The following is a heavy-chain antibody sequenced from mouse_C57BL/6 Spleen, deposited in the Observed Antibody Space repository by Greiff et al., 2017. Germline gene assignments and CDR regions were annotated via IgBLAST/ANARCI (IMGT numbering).Heavy chain of an antibody. D-gene: IGHD2-4*01. CDR2: IDPSDSYT. Sequence: QVQLQQPGAELVMPGASVKLSCKASGYTFTSYWMHWVKQRPGQGLEWIGEIDPSDSYTNYNQKFKGKSTLTVDKSSSTAYMQLSSLTSADSAVYYCARGDDYAWFAYWGQGTLVTVSA. CDR1: GYTFTSYW. CDR3: ARGDDYAWFAY. V-gene: IGHV1-69*01. J-gene: IGHJ3*01.